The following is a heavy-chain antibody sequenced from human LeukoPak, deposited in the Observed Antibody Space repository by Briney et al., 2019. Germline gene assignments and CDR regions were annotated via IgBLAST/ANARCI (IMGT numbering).Heavy chain of an antibody. J-gene: IGHJ4*02. V-gene: IGHV4-34*01. CDR3: ARGHTIFGVVIPYFDY. CDR2: INHSRST. Sequence: SETLSLTCAVYGGSFSGYYWSWIRQPPGKGLEWIGEINHSRSTNYNPSLKSRVTISVDTSKNQFSLKLSSVTAADTAVYYCARGHTIFGVVIPYFDYWGQGTLVTVSS. D-gene: IGHD3-3*01. CDR1: GGSFSGYY.